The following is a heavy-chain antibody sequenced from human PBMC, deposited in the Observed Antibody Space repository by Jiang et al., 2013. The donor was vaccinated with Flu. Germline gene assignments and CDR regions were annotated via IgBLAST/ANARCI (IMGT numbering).Heavy chain of an antibody. D-gene: IGHD1-1*01. CDR3: ATHRQTGITDY. Sequence: YWISWVRQMPGKGLEWMGRIDPSDSYTNYSPSFQGHVTISADKSISTAYLQWSSLKASDTAMYYCATHRQTGITDYWGQGTLVTVSS. V-gene: IGHV5-10-1*01. J-gene: IGHJ4*02. CDR2: IDPSDSYT. CDR1: YW.